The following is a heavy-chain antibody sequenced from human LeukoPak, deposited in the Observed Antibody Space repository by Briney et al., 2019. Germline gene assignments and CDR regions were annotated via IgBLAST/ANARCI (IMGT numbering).Heavy chain of an antibody. J-gene: IGHJ6*03. V-gene: IGHV4-39*07. Sequence: PSETLSLTCTVSGGSISSSSYYWGWIRQPPGKGLEWIGSIHYSGSTNYNPSLKSRVTISVDTSKNQFSLKLSSVTAADTAVYYCARGYCSGGSCYSYYYYNYMDVWGKGTTVTVSS. D-gene: IGHD2-15*01. CDR2: IHYSGST. CDR1: GGSISSSSYY. CDR3: ARGYCSGGSCYSYYYYNYMDV.